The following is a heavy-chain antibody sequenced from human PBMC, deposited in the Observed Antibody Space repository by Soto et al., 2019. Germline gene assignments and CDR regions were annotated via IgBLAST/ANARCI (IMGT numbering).Heavy chain of an antibody. CDR1: GVKCIGFS. Sequence: SLRHSCGSSGVKCIGFSMRWVRQDPGMGLAWVAVISYDGSNTHYAQSVKGRFNISRDDSKNTVYLQMNNLRGEDSAVYYCARDHGMFLSYYYYGMDVWGQGTTVTVSS. J-gene: IGHJ6*02. V-gene: IGHV3-30-3*01. CDR3: ARDHGMFLSYYYYGMDV. D-gene: IGHD3-10*02. CDR2: ISYDGSNT.